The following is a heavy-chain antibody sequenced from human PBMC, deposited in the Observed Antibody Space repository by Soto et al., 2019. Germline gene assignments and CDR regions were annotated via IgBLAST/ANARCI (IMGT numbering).Heavy chain of an antibody. CDR2: IYPGDSDT. D-gene: IGHD6-19*01. V-gene: IGHV5-51*01. CDR1: GYNITSYW. Sequence: GESRKNASKGSGYNITSYWIGWVRQKHGKGLEWMGIIYPGDSDTRYSPSFQGQVTISADKSISTAYLQWSSLKASDTAMYYCARLRGIAVAGTYDYWAREPRSPSPQ. J-gene: IGHJ4*02. CDR3: ARLRGIAVAGTYDY.